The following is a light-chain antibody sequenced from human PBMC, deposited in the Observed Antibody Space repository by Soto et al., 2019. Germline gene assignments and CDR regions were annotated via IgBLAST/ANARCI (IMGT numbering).Light chain of an antibody. CDR1: SSDVGGYNY. CDR3: SSYSRSSFYV. Sequence: QSVLTQPASVSGSPGQSITISCTGTSSDVGGYNYVSWYQQHPGKAPKLMIYEVSNRPSGVSNRFSGSKSGNTASLTISGLQAEDEADYYCSSYSRSSFYVFGTGTQLTVL. CDR2: EVS. J-gene: IGLJ1*01. V-gene: IGLV2-14*01.